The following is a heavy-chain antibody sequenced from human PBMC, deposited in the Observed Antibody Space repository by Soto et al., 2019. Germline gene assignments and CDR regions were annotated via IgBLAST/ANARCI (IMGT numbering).Heavy chain of an antibody. CDR1: GFMCSSYS. D-gene: IGHD5-12*01. CDR2: ISGSGGSI. V-gene: IGHV3-23*01. CDR3: ARDEGGGYSGRQKYWGGYYYYYGMDV. Sequence: GSLRLSCAASGFMCSSYSVSWVRKATGKGLEWVSAISGSGGSIYYADSVKGRFTISRDNAKNSLYLQMNSLRDEDTAVYYCARDEGGGYSGRQKYWGGYYYYYGMDVWGQGTTVTVSS. J-gene: IGHJ6*02.